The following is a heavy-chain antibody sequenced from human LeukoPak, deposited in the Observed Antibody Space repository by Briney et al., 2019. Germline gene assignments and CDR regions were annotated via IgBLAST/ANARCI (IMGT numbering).Heavy chain of an antibody. Sequence: PSETLSLTCTVSGGSISSYYWSWIRQPPGKGLEWIGCIYYSGSTNYNPSLKSRVTISVDTSKNQFSLKLSSVTAADTAVYYCASRAWDENYFDYWGQGTLVTVSS. V-gene: IGHV4-59*01. CDR1: GGSISSYY. D-gene: IGHD1-26*01. J-gene: IGHJ4*02. CDR3: ASRAWDENYFDY. CDR2: IYYSGST.